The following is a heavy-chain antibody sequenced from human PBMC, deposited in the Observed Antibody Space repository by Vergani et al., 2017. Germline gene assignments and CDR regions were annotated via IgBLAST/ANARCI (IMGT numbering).Heavy chain of an antibody. D-gene: IGHD3-22*01. J-gene: IGHJ4*02. Sequence: EVQLLESGGGLVQPGESLRISCKGSGYSFTSYWIGWVRQMPGKGLEWMGIIYPGDSDTRYSPSFQGQVTISADKSISTAYLQWSSLKASDTAMYYCARVGDSSGYYYDFLDYWGQGTLVTVSS. CDR2: IYPGDSDT. CDR1: GYSFTSYW. CDR3: ARVGDSSGYYYDFLDY. V-gene: IGHV5-51*01.